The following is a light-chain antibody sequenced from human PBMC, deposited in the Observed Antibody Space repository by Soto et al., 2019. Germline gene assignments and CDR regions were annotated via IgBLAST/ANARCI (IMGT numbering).Light chain of an antibody. Sequence: EIVMTQSPATVSVSPGERAILSCRASQSVSDNLAWYQQKPGQAPRLLIYGASTSATGIPARFSGSGSGTEFALTISSLQSEDFAIYYCQQYNNWPKTFGQGTKVEIK. V-gene: IGKV3-15*01. CDR2: GAS. CDR1: QSVSDN. CDR3: QQYNNWPKT. J-gene: IGKJ1*01.